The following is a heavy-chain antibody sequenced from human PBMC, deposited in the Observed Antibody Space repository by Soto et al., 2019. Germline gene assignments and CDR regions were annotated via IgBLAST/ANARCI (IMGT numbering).Heavy chain of an antibody. V-gene: IGHV4-39*01. D-gene: IGHD3-10*01. CDR1: GGSISSSSYY. CDR2: IYYSGST. CDR3: ARQAHVLLWFGEFPGY. J-gene: IGHJ4*02. Sequence: QLQLQESGPGLVKPSETLSLTCTVSGGSISSSSYYWGWIRQPPGKGLEWIGSIYYSGSTYYNPSLKSRVTISVDTSKNQFSLKLSSVTAADTAVYYCARQAHVLLWFGEFPGYWGQGTLVTVSS.